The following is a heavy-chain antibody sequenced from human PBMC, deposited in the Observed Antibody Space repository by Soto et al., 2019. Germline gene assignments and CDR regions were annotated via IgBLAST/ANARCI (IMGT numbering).Heavy chain of an antibody. CDR1: GFGFNGYD. CDR2: ISTAGDT. J-gene: IGHJ6*02. V-gene: IGHV3-13*01. D-gene: IGHD2-21*01. Sequence: AASGFGFNGYDMHWVRQAPGKNLEWVAAISTAGDTYYLGSVKGRFTISREDAKNSLSLQMNSLRVGDTAVYYCASGGDRFDGMDVWGQGTTVTVSS. CDR3: ASGGDRFDGMDV.